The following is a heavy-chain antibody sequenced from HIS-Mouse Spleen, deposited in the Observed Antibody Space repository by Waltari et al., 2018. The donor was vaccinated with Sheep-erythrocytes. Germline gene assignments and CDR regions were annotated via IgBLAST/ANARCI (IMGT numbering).Heavy chain of an antibody. D-gene: IGHD3-3*01. V-gene: IGHV4-39*07. CDR1: GGSISSSSYY. J-gene: IGHJ4*02. Sequence: QLQLQESGPGLVKPSETLSLTCTVSGGSISSSSYYWGWIRQPPGKGLEWIGSIDYSGSTYYNPSLKSRVTISVDTSKNQFSLKLSSVTAADTAVYYCARDEGTYYDFWSGYPPSYYFDYWGQGTLVTVSS. CDR3: ARDEGTYYDFWSGYPPSYYFDY. CDR2: IDYSGST.